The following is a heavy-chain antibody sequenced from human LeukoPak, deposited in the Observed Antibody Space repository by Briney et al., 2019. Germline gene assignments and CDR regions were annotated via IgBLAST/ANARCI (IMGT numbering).Heavy chain of an antibody. D-gene: IGHD1-26*01. CDR1: GYSFTSYW. Sequence: GGSLKISCKASGYSFTSYWIGWVRQMPGKGLEWMGIIYPYDSDTKYGPSVKGQVTFSADKSNNTAYLQLSNLKASDTAIYYCARHIGYSAWNPDYWGQGTLVTVSA. CDR2: IYPYDSDT. CDR3: ARHIGYSAWNPDY. V-gene: IGHV5-51*01. J-gene: IGHJ4*02.